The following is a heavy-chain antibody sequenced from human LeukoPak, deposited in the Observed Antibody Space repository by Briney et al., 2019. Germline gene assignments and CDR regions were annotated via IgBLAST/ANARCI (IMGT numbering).Heavy chain of an antibody. CDR3: ARGGSGWYEGVFDP. CDR1: GGTFSSYA. CDR2: MNPNSGNT. J-gene: IGHJ5*02. V-gene: IGHV1-8*02. D-gene: IGHD6-19*01. Sequence: ASVKVSCKASGGTFSSYAISWVRQAPGQGLEWMGWMNPNSGNTGYAQKFLGRVTMTRNTSISTAYMELSSLRSEDTAVYYCARGGSGWYEGVFDPWGQGTLVTVSS.